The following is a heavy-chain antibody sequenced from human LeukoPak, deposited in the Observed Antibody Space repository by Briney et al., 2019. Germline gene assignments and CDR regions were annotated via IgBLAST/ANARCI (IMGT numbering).Heavy chain of an antibody. V-gene: IGHV3-48*04. D-gene: IGHD3-16*01. CDR2: ISSSSSTI. J-gene: IGHJ4*02. CDR1: GFTFSSYS. CDR3: ARGYDYVWGSYLYYFDY. Sequence: PGGSLRLSCAASGFTFSSYSMNWVRQAPGKGLEWVSYISSSSSTIYYADSVKGRFTIPRDNAKNSLYLQMNSLRAEDTAVYYCARGYDYVWGSYLYYFDYWGQGTLVTVSS.